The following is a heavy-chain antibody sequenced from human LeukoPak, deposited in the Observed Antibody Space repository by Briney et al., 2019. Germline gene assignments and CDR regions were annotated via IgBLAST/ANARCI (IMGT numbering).Heavy chain of an antibody. CDR3: ASLYDFWSGXPYXMDV. D-gene: IGHD3-3*01. CDR2: IYYSGST. Sequence: SETLSLTCAVYGGSFSGYYWGWIRQPPGKGLEWIGSIYYSGSTYYNPSLKSRVTISVDTSKNQFSLKLSSVTAADTAVYYCASLYDFWSGXPYXMDVWGQGTTVTVSS. J-gene: IGHJ6*02. CDR1: GGSFSGYY. V-gene: IGHV4-39*01.